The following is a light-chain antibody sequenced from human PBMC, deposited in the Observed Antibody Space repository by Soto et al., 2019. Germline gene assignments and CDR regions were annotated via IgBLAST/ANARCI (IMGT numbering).Light chain of an antibody. V-gene: IGLV2-14*01. J-gene: IGLJ1*01. CDR3: SSYTNINTRACV. CDR1: SGDIGSYNR. Sequence: QSVLTQPASVSGSPGQSITISCTGTSGDIGSYNRVSWYQQHTGKAPKLIIYEVTDRPSGVSNRFSGSKSGNTAYLTISGLQAEDEAEYYCSSYTNINTRACVFGTGTKVTVL. CDR2: EVT.